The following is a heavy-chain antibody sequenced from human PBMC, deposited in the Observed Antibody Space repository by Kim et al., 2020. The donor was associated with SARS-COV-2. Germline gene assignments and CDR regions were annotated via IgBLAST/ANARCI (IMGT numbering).Heavy chain of an antibody. CDR2: IYYSGST. CDR1: GGSISSSSYY. CDR3: ARGPVVTASPYFDL. Sequence: SETLSLTCTVSGGSISSSSYYWGWIRQPPGKGLEWIGSIYYSGSTYYNPSLKSRVTISVDTSKNQFSLKLSSVTAADTAVYYCARGPVVTASPYFDLWGRGTLVTVSS. J-gene: IGHJ2*01. V-gene: IGHV4-39*07. D-gene: IGHD2-21*02.